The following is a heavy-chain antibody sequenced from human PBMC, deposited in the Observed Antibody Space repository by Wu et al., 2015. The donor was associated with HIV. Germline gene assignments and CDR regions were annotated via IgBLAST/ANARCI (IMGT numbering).Heavy chain of an antibody. J-gene: IGHJ4*02. CDR2: IIPIFGTA. CDR1: RRRPQQLC. D-gene: IGHD3-10*01. V-gene: IGHV1-69*05. Sequence: QVQLWQSGDVEVKKGLGPSVEGTPSQGRSRRRPQQLCYQLGATGPGQGFEWMGGIIPIFGTANYAQKFQGRVTITTDESTSTAYMELSSLRSEDTAVYYCAREFREYGSGSYYFDYWGQGTLVTVSS. CDR3: AREFREYGSGSYYFDY.